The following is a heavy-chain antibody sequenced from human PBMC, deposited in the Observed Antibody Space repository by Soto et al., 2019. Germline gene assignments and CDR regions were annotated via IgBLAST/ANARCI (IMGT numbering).Heavy chain of an antibody. V-gene: IGHV3-33*01. D-gene: IGHD3-22*01. Sequence: PGGSLRLSXAASGFTFSSYGMHWVRQAPGKGLEWVAVIWYDGSNKYYADSVKGRFTISRDNSKNTLYLQMNSLRAEDTAVYYCARAYYYDSSGYYSGSFYFDYWSQGTLVTVSS. CDR1: GFTFSSYG. CDR3: ARAYYYDSSGYYSGSFYFDY. J-gene: IGHJ4*02. CDR2: IWYDGSNK.